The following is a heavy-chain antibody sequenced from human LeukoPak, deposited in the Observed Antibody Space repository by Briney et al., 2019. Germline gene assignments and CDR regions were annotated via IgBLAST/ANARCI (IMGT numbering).Heavy chain of an antibody. Sequence: GGSLRLSCAASGFSFSSYGMHWVRQAPGKGLEYVSAISSNGGSTYYADSVKGRFTISRDNSKSTLYLQMNSLRAEDTAVYYCARDAATSVGMPHYWGQGTVVTVSS. V-gene: IGHV3-64*04. CDR1: GFSFSSYG. CDR2: ISSNGGST. D-gene: IGHD2-2*01. CDR3: ARDAATSVGMPHY. J-gene: IGHJ4*02.